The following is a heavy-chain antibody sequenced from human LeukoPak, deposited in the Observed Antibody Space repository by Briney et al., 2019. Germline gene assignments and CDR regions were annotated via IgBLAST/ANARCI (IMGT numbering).Heavy chain of an antibody. CDR1: GYTLTELS. Sequence: ASVKVSCKVSGYTLTELSMHWVRQAPGKGLEWMGGFDPEDGETIYAQKFQGRVTMTEDTSTDTAYMELSSLRSEDTAVYYCARACRGGGCYEGGGDYWGQGTLVTVSS. CDR2: FDPEDGET. D-gene: IGHD2-15*01. V-gene: IGHV1-24*01. J-gene: IGHJ4*02. CDR3: ARACRGGGCYEGGGDY.